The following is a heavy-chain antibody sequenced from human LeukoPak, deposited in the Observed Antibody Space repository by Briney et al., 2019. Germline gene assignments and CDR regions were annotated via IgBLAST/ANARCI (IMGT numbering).Heavy chain of an antibody. CDR1: GGSISSSSYY. CDR2: IYYSGST. J-gene: IGHJ4*02. Sequence: PSETLSLTCTVSGGSISSSSYYWGWIRQPPGKGLEWIGSIYYSGSTYYNPSLKSRVTISVDTSKNQFSLKLSSVTAADTAVYYCARVRTSESYSDYWGQGTLVTVSS. CDR3: ARVRTSESYSDY. V-gene: IGHV4-39*07.